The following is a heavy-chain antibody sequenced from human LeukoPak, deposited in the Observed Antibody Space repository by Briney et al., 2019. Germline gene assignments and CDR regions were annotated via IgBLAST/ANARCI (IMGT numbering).Heavy chain of an antibody. CDR1: GFTFSSYW. CDR3: ARDPRFSHGSGNADAFDI. J-gene: IGHJ3*02. CDR2: IKQDGSEK. D-gene: IGHD3-10*01. V-gene: IGHV3-7*03. Sequence: GGSLRLSCAASGFTFSSYWMSWVRQAPGKGLEWVANIKQDGSEKYYVDSVKGRFTISRDNAKNSLYLQMNSLRAEDTAVYYCARDPRFSHGSGNADAFDIWGQGTMVTVSS.